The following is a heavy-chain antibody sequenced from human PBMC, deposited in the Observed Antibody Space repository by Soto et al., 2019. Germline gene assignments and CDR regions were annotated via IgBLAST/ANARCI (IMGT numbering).Heavy chain of an antibody. D-gene: IGHD3-16*01. V-gene: IGHV4-4*02. Sequence: SETLCLTCDVSSVSITSSNWWTWVRQPPGKGLEWIGKISHSGTVNYNATLRSRVIISVDKPKNQLSLKLMSVTAADTAVYYCARDYDGSDYWGQGILVTVSS. CDR2: ISHSGTV. CDR3: ARDYDGSDY. CDR1: SVSITSSNW. J-gene: IGHJ4*02.